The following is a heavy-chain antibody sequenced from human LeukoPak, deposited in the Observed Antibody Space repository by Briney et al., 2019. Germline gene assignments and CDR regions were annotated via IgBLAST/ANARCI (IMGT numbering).Heavy chain of an antibody. Sequence: GGSLRLSCAASGFTFRNAWMSWVRQAPGKGLEWVSTIGGGGGSTDYTDSVKGRFTISRDNSKNTLYLQMNSLGAEDTAVYYCAKGHRYCTSGNCNSAVDYWGQGTLVTVSS. V-gene: IGHV3-23*01. CDR3: AKGHRYCTSGNCNSAVDY. D-gene: IGHD2-15*01. J-gene: IGHJ4*02. CDR2: IGGGGGST. CDR1: GFTFRNAW.